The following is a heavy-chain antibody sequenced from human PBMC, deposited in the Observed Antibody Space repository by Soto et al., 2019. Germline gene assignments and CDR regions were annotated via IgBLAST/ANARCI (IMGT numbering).Heavy chain of an antibody. CDR3: AVPGYGDFDY. J-gene: IGHJ4*02. V-gene: IGHV4-4*02. D-gene: IGHD2-15*01. CDR2: VYHSGTT. Sequence: QVQLQESGPGLVEPSGTLSLTCAVSGASIGTNNWWSWVRQPPGKGLEWIGEVYHSGTTNCNPSLKSRVTRSIDNSKNQFSLGLTSMTAAGTAVYYCAVPGYGDFDYWSQGTLFTVSS. CDR1: GASIGTNNW.